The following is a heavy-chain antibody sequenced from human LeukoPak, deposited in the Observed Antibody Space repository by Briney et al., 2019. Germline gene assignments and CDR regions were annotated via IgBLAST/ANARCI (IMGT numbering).Heavy chain of an antibody. V-gene: IGHV4-61*02. CDR1: GGSVSSGNYY. CDR2: IYTSGST. J-gene: IGHJ4*02. Sequence: PSETLSLTCTVSGGSVSSGNYYWTWIRQPAGKGLEWIGRIYTSGSTNYNPSLKSRVTISIDASKNQFSLRLSSVTAADTAVYYCTRGGELMNFWGQGTLVTVSS. CDR3: TRGGELMNF. D-gene: IGHD1-26*01.